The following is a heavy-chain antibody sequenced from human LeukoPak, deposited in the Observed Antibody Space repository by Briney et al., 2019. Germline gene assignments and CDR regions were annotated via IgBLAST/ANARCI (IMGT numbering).Heavy chain of an antibody. CDR3: ARHPRYCSGGSCYFDY. V-gene: IGHV4-39*01. CDR1: GGSISSSSYY. D-gene: IGHD2-15*01. Sequence: SETLSLTCTVSGGSISSSSYYWGWIGQPPGKGLEWIGSIYYSGSTYYNPSLKSRVTISVDTSRNQFSLKLSSVTAADTAVYYCARHPRYCSGGSCYFDYWGQGTLVTVSS. CDR2: IYYSGST. J-gene: IGHJ4*02.